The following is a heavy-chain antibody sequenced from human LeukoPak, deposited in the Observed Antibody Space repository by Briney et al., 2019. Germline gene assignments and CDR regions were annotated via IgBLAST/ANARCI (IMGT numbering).Heavy chain of an antibody. V-gene: IGHV3-23*01. CDR3: ASARVQYQLLSPSDY. D-gene: IGHD2-2*01. CDR2: ISGSGGST. Sequence: GGSLRLSCAASGFTFSSYAMNWVRQAPGKELEWVSGISGSGGSTYYADSVKGRFTISRDNSKNTLYLQMNSLRAEDTAVYYCASARVQYQLLSPSDYWGQGTLVTVSS. J-gene: IGHJ4*02. CDR1: GFTFSSYA.